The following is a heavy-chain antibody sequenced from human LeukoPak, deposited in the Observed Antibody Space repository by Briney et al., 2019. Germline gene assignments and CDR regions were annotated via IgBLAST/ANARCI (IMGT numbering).Heavy chain of an antibody. CDR3: ATDFYDST. CDR1: GFTFSDAC. D-gene: IGHD3-22*01. CDR2: IRSNSDGGTI. J-gene: IGHJ5*02. Sequence: GGSLRLSCATSGFTFSDACMSWVRQDPGKGLEWVGRIRSNSDGGTIDYAAPVKGRFTLSRDDSKTTLYLQMNSLQTEDTAVYYCATDFYDSTWGQGTLVTVSS. V-gene: IGHV3-15*07.